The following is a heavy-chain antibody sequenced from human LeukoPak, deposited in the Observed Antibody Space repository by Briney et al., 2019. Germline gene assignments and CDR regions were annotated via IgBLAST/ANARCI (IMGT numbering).Heavy chain of an antibody. CDR3: ARGRPHYYDSSGYYRHNAFDI. CDR1: GGSISSFS. CDR2: ISYSGTI. D-gene: IGHD3-22*01. J-gene: IGHJ3*02. V-gene: IGHV4-59*01. Sequence: PSETLSLTCTVSGGSISSFSWSWIRQPPGKGLECIGYISYSGTIDYSPSLKSRVTISADMSKNQFSLNLSSVTAADTAVYYCARGRPHYYDSSGYYRHNAFDIWGQGTMVTVYS.